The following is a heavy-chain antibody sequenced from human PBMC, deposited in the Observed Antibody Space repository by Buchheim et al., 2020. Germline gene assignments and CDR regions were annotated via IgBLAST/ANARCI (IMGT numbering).Heavy chain of an antibody. CDR2: SHYRGSA. V-gene: IGHV4-61*08. CDR1: GDSVSVGGYY. Sequence: QVQLQESGPGLVKPSETLSLTCTVSGDSVSVGGYYWSWIRQPPGKGLEWIGYSHYRGSANYNPSLRSRVTISIDTSKNQFSLKLNSVTAADTAVYSCARRNLAAANWDYWGQG. CDR3: ARRNLAAANWDY. D-gene: IGHD6-13*01. J-gene: IGHJ4*02.